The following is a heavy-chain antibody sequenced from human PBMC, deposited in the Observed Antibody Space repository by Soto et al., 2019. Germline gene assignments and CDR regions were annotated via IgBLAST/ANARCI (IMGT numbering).Heavy chain of an antibody. J-gene: IGHJ3*02. V-gene: IGHV4-30-4*01. D-gene: IGHD3-22*01. Sequence: PSETLSLTCTVSGGSISSGDYYWSWIRQPPGKGLEWIGYTYYSGSTYYNPSLKSRVTISVDTSKNQFSLKLSSVTAADTAVYYCASYLEDYDGSGYYDAFDIWRQGTMVNGSS. CDR3: ASYLEDYDGSGYYDAFDI. CDR2: TYYSGST. CDR1: GGSISSGDYY.